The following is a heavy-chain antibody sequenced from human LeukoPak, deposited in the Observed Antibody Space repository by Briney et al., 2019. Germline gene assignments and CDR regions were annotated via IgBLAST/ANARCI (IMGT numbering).Heavy chain of an antibody. CDR1: GFIFSCCG. J-gene: IGHJ3*02. V-gene: IGHV3-33*01. CDR3: AILERWFGDSDAFDI. D-gene: IGHD3-10*01. CDR2: IWADGSNK. Sequence: GGSLRLSCAASGFIFSCCGLHWVRQAPGKGLEWVAVIWADGSNKYYADSVKGRFTISRDNSKNTLYLQMNSLRAEDTAVYYCAILERWFGDSDAFDIWGQGTMVTVSS.